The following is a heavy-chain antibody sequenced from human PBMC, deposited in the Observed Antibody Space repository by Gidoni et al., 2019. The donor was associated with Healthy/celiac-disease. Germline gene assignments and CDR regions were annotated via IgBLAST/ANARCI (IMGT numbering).Heavy chain of an antibody. CDR1: GGSFSGYY. V-gene: IGHV4-34*01. D-gene: IGHD3-22*01. J-gene: IGHJ4*02. Sequence: QVQLQQWGAGLLKPSETLSLTCAVYGGSFSGYYWSWIRQPPGKGLEWIGEINHSGSTNYNPSLKSRVTISVDTSKNQFSLKLSSVTAADTAVYYCARYAVNDSSVRIFDYWGQGTLVTVSS. CDR3: ARYAVNDSSVRIFDY. CDR2: INHSGST.